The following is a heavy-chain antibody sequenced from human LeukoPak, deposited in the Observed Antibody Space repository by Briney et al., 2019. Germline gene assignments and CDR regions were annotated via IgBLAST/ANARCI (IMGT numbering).Heavy chain of an antibody. V-gene: IGHV1-46*01. CDR3: AIVNPYYYDSSGYYDY. CDR2: INPSGGST. Sequence: ASVKVSCKASGYTFTSYYMHWVRQAPGQGLEWMGIINPSGGSTSYAQKFQGRVTMTRDMSTSTVYMELRSLRSDDTAVYYCAIVNPYYYDSSGYYDYWSQGTLVTVSS. D-gene: IGHD3-22*01. CDR1: GYTFTSYY. J-gene: IGHJ4*02.